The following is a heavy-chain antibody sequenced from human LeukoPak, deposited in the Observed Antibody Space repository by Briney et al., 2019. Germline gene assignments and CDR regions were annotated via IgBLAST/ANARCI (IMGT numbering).Heavy chain of an antibody. CDR2: IYTSGST. D-gene: IGHD2-15*01. CDR1: GGSISSGSYY. V-gene: IGHV4-61*02. CDR3: ARVDGGLRAFDI. Sequence: PSQTLSLTCTVSGGSISSGSYYWSWIRQPAGKGLEWIGRIYTSGSTNYNPSLKSRVTISVDTSKNQFSLKLSSVTAADTAVYYCARVDGGLRAFDIWGQGTMVTVSS. J-gene: IGHJ3*02.